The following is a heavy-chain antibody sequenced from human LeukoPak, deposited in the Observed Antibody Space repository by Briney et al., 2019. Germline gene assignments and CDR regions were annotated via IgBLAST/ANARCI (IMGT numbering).Heavy chain of an antibody. J-gene: IGHJ2*01. CDR2: ISYDGNNK. CDR3: ARGRSPDYWYFDL. V-gene: IGHV3-30-3*01. Sequence: LPGGSLRLSCAASGFTFSTYAIHWVRQAPGKGLEWVAVISYDGNNKYYPDSVRGRFTISRDNSNTLYLEMNSLRPEDTAVFYCARGRSPDYWYFDLWGRGTPVTVSS. CDR1: GFTFSTYA.